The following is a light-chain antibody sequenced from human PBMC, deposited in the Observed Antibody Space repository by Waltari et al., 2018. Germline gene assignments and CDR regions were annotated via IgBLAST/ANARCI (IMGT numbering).Light chain of an antibody. V-gene: IGKV3-20*01. CDR3: QHYVSLPAT. Sequence: EIVLTQSPGTLSLSPGERATLSCRASQSVTRSLAWDQQKPGQAPRLLIYGASSRATGIPDRFSGGGSGTDFSLTISRLEPEDFAMYYCQHYVSLPATFGQGTKVEIK. J-gene: IGKJ1*01. CDR1: QSVTRS. CDR2: GAS.